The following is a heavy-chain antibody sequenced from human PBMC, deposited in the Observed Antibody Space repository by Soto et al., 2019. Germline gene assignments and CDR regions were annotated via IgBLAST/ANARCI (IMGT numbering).Heavy chain of an antibody. D-gene: IGHD2-15*01. CDR3: ASYCSGGRCYSDYYYGMDV. Sequence: QVQLVQSGAEVKKPGASVKVSCKASGYTFTGYYMHWVRQAPGQGLEWMGWINPNSGGTNYAQKFQGRVTMTRDTSISTAYMELSRLRSDDTAVYYCASYCSGGRCYSDYYYGMDVWGQGTTVTVSS. J-gene: IGHJ6*02. CDR1: GYTFTGYY. V-gene: IGHV1-2*02. CDR2: INPNSGGT.